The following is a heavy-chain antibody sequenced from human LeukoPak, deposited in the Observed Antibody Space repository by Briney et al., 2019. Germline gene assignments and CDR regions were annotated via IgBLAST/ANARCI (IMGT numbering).Heavy chain of an antibody. J-gene: IGHJ4*02. Sequence: SETLSLTCTVSGGSITSYYWGWIRQPPGKRLEWIGYIYYSGSTNYNPSLKSRVTISVDTSKNQFSLKLTSVTAADTAVYYCARLGCGGDRYNNYFDYWGQGTLVTVSS. D-gene: IGHD2-21*02. CDR3: ARLGCGGDRYNNYFDY. CDR2: IYYSGST. V-gene: IGHV4-59*08. CDR1: GGSITSYY.